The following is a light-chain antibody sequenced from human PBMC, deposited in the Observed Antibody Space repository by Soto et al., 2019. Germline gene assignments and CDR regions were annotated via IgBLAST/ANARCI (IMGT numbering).Light chain of an antibody. Sequence: QSVLTQPPSVSGAPGQRVTISCTGSSSNSGAGYDVHWYQQLPGAAPKLLIHRNNNRPSGVPDRFSGSKSGASASLAITGLQAEDEADYYCQSYDSSLRGSVFGGGTKLTVL. CDR3: QSYDSSLRGSV. J-gene: IGLJ2*01. CDR2: RNN. V-gene: IGLV1-40*01. CDR1: SSNSGAGYD.